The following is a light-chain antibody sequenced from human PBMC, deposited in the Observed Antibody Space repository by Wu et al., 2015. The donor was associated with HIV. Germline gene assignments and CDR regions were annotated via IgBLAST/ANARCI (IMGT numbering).Light chain of an antibody. CDR1: QTVGTS. CDR2: EAS. V-gene: IGKV3-11*01. Sequence: IVLTQSPATLCLSPGEGATLSCRASQTVGTSLAWYQQRPGQAPRLFIYEASNRATGIPARFSGSGSGTHFTLTISSLQPEDFAVYYCQHRSDGPPLTFGGGTRVEIK. J-gene: IGKJ4*01. CDR3: QHRSDGPPLT.